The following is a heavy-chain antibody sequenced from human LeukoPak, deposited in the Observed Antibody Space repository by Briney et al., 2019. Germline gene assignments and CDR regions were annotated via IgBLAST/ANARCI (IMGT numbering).Heavy chain of an antibody. CDR2: INPNSGGT. CDR3: ARGDYGVYSREGYYFDY. V-gene: IGHV1-2*02. Sequence: ASVKVSCKASGYTFTGYYMHWVRQAPGQGLEWMGWINPNSGGTNYAQKFQGRVTMTRDTSISTAYMELSRLRSDDTAVYYCARGDYGVYSREGYYFDYWGQGTLVTVSS. J-gene: IGHJ4*02. CDR1: GYTFTGYY. D-gene: IGHD4-17*01.